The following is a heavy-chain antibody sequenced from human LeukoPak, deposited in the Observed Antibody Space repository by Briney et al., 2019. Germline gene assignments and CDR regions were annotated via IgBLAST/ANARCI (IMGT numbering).Heavy chain of an antibody. D-gene: IGHD2-15*01. J-gene: IGHJ4*02. Sequence: GGSLRLSCAASGFTFSSYDIHWVRQAPGKGLEWVTIILYDGSNKYYADSVKGRFTISRDNSKNTVYLQMNSLTAEDTAVYYCARESSGGFDNWAQGTLVTVAS. CDR3: ARESSGGFDN. V-gene: IGHV3-33*05. CDR2: ILYDGSNK. CDR1: GFTFSSYD.